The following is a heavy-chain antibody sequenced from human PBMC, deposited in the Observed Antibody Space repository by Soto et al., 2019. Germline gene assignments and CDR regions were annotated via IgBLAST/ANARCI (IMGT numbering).Heavy chain of an antibody. Sequence: SVKVSCKASGFTFTSSAVQWVRQARGQRLEWIGWIVVGSGNTNYAQKFQERVTITRDMSTSTAYMELSSLRSEDTAVYYCAADTGPGVHGDYWGQGTLVTVSS. CDR2: IVVGSGNT. CDR3: AADTGPGVHGDY. CDR1: GFTFTSSA. J-gene: IGHJ4*02. V-gene: IGHV1-58*01. D-gene: IGHD2-8*02.